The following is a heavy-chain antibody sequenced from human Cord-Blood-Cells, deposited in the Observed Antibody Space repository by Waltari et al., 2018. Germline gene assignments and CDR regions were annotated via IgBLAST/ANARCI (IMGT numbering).Heavy chain of an antibody. CDR2: IWYDGRNK. CDR1: GFTFSSYG. D-gene: IGHD1-1*01. Sequence: QVQLVESGGGVVQPGRSLRLSCAASGFTFSSYGMHWVRQAPGKGLEWVAVIWYDGRNKYYADSVKGRFTISRDNSKNTLYLQMNSLRAEDTAMYYCAKGGASKLAFFDYWGQGTLVTVSS. V-gene: IGHV3-30*18. CDR3: AKGGASKLAFFDY. J-gene: IGHJ4*02.